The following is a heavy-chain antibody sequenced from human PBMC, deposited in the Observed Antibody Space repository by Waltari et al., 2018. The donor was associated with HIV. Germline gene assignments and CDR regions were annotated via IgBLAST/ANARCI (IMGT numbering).Heavy chain of an antibody. Sequence: EVQLEQSGGNLVQPGESLRLSCAASGFPFDTYAMNWFRRAPGKRLGWVSAISGSGDITYSAASVKGRFTISRDNSKNTVFLQMRSLRAEDTAVYYCAKDLGDYVWGMFSGAHFDSWGQGTLVTVSS. CDR1: GFPFDTYA. V-gene: IGHV3-23*04. J-gene: IGHJ5*01. CDR3: AKDLGDYVWGMFSGAHFDS. D-gene: IGHD3-16*01. CDR2: ISGSGDIT.